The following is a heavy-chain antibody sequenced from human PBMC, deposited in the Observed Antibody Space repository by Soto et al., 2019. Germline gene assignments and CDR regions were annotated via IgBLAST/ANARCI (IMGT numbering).Heavy chain of an antibody. CDR1: GFTFSNFA. D-gene: IGHD5-12*01. V-gene: IGHV3-23*01. Sequence: PGGSLRLSCAASGFTFSNFAMSWVRQAPGKGLEWVSAISGSGGSTYYADSVKGRFTISRDNSKNTLYLQMNSLRAEDTAVYYCAKDTRGYGFEYWGQGTVVTVSS. CDR2: ISGSGGST. J-gene: IGHJ4*02. CDR3: AKDTRGYGFEY.